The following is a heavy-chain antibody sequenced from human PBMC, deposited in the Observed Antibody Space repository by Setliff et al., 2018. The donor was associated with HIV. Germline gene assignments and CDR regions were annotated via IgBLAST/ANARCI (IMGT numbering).Heavy chain of an antibody. J-gene: IGHJ4*02. CDR2: IYTSRGT. D-gene: IGHD6-13*01. Sequence: SETLSLTCTVSGGSISGYHWNWLRQTPGKGLEWIGYIYTSRGTNYNHTLRTRGSMSVETANQFTLKSSSVTAAAAAVYYCARSPSYRSSLEYYFDYWGQGILVTVSS. CDR3: ARSPSYRSSLEYYFDY. V-gene: IGHV4-4*09. CDR1: GGSISGYH.